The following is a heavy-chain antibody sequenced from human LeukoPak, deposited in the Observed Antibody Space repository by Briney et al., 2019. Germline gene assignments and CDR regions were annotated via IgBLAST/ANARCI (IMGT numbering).Heavy chain of an antibody. CDR3: AALYSGSQLPGNY. CDR1: GYTFTDYY. J-gene: IGHJ4*02. V-gene: IGHV1-69-2*01. D-gene: IGHD1-26*01. CDR2: VDPEDGET. Sequence: ASVKVSCKVSGYTFTDYYMHWVQQAPGKGLEWVGLVDPEDGETIYAEKFQGRVTITADTSTDTAYMELSSLRSEDTAVYYCAALYSGSQLPGNYWGQGTLVTVSS.